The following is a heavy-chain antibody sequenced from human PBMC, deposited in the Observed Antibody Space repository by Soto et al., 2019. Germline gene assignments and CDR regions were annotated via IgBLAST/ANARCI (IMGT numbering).Heavy chain of an antibody. CDR2: IYYSGGT. D-gene: IGHD2-15*01. V-gene: IGHV4-30-4*01. J-gene: IGHJ5*02. Sequence: SETLSLTCTVSGGSISSGDYYWSWIRQPPGKGLEWIGYIYYSGGTYYNPSLKSRVTISVDTSKNQFSLKLSSVTAADTAVYYCXIGKVVVAATTYNWFDPWGQGTLVTVSS. CDR3: XIGKVVVAATTYNWFDP. CDR1: GGSISSGDYY.